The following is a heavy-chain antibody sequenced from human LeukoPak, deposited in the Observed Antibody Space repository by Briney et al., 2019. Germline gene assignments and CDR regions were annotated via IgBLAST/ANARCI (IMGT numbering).Heavy chain of an antibody. Sequence: ASVKVSCKASGYTFTGYYMHWVRQAPGQGLEWMGWINPNSGGTNYAQKFQGRVTMTRDTSISTAYMELSRLRSDDTAVYYCARGNYDFWSGYPFDYWGQGALVTVSS. D-gene: IGHD3-3*01. CDR3: ARGNYDFWSGYPFDY. J-gene: IGHJ4*02. CDR1: GYTFTGYY. CDR2: INPNSGGT. V-gene: IGHV1-2*02.